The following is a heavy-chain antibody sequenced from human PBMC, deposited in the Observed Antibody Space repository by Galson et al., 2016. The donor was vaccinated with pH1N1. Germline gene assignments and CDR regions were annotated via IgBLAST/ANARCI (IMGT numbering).Heavy chain of an antibody. V-gene: IGHV2-5*02. Sequence: PALVKPTQTLTLTCTFSGFSLSTSGVGVGWIRQSPGKALEWLALIYWDDDKRYSPSLKSRLTITKDTSKNLMVLTMTNMDPVETATYYCAHNRQRSGGTYYRPFDYWGQGTLVTVSS. CDR1: GFSLSTSGVG. CDR2: IYWDDDK. CDR3: AHNRQRSGGTYYRPFDY. J-gene: IGHJ4*02. D-gene: IGHD1-26*01.